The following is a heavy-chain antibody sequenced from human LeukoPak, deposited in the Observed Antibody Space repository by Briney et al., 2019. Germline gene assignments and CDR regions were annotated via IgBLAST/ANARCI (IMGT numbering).Heavy chain of an antibody. CDR3: ASLFLCYGCSSSSDSFNI. V-gene: IGHV3-74*01. J-gene: IGHJ3*02. CDR1: GFTFSRYW. CDR2: INSDGSRT. D-gene: IGHD6-6*01. Sequence: GGSLRLSCEASGFTFSRYWMHWVRQAPGKGLVWASRINSDGSRTTYADSVRGRFTISRDNAKNTLYLQMNSLRAEDTAVYYCASLFLCYGCSSSSDSFNIWGQGTMVTVSS.